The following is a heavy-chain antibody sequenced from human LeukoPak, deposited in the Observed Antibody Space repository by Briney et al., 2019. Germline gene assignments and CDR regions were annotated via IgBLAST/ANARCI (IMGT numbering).Heavy chain of an antibody. Sequence: ASVKVSCKASGYTFTGYYMHWVRQAPGQGLEWMGWINPNSGGTNYAQKFPGRVTMTRDTSISTAYMELSRLRSDDTAVYYCACRGYYYDSSGFHLNYWGQGTLVTVSS. D-gene: IGHD3-22*01. CDR2: INPNSGGT. V-gene: IGHV1-2*02. CDR3: ACRGYYYDSSGFHLNY. CDR1: GYTFTGYY. J-gene: IGHJ4*02.